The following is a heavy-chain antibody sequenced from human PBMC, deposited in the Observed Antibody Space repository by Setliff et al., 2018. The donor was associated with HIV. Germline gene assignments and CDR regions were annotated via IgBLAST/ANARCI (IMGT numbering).Heavy chain of an antibody. D-gene: IGHD6-13*01. J-gene: IGHJ6*03. V-gene: IGHV4-39*01. CDR1: GGSISSSSYY. CDR2: IYYSGST. CDR3: ARGGAAAGIVSYYYYYMDV. Sequence: SETLSLTCTVSGGSISSSSYYWGWIRQPPGKGLEWIGSIYYSGSTYYNPSLKSRVTISVDTSKNQFSLKLSSVTAADTAVYYCARGGAAAGIVSYYYYYMDVWGKGTTVTVSS.